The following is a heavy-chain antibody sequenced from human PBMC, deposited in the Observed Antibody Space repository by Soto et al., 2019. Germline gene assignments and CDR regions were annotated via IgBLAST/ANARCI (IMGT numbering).Heavy chain of an antibody. Sequence: SCKASGYTFTGYYMHWVRQPPGKGLEWIGSIYYSGSTYYNPSLKSRVTISVDTSKNQFSLKLSSVTAADTAVYYCAGYDFWSGLGGYWGQGTLVTVSS. V-gene: IGHV4-38-2*02. CDR1: GYTFTGYY. CDR2: IYYSGST. CDR3: AGYDFWSGLGGY. D-gene: IGHD3-3*01. J-gene: IGHJ4*02.